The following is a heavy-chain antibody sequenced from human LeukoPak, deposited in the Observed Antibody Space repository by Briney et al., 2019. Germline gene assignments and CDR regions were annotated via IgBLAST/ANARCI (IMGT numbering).Heavy chain of an antibody. V-gene: IGHV3-11*01. CDR2: ISSSGSTI. D-gene: IGHD6-6*01. Sequence: GGSLRLSCAASGFTFSDYYMSRIRQAPGKGLEWVSYISSSGSTIYYADSVKGRFTISRDNAKNSLYLQMNSLRAEDTAVYYCARVEQLVRDYFDYWGQGTLVTVSS. CDR1: GFTFSDYY. J-gene: IGHJ4*02. CDR3: ARVEQLVRDYFDY.